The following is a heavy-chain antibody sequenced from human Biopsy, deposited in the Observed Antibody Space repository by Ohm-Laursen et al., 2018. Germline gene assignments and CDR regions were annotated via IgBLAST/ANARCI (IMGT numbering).Heavy chain of an antibody. CDR3: ARGDYFDSNGYFWFDP. CDR2: NFNSTNT. D-gene: IGHD3-22*01. Sequence: TLSLTCTVSGGSISSGGCYWSWIRPRPGMGLVWIGYNFNSTNTYYNPPLKNLITISGDTSKNQFSLKLNSVTAADAAVYYCARGDYFDSNGYFWFDPWGQGTLVTVSS. V-gene: IGHV4-31*01. CDR1: GGSISSGGCY. J-gene: IGHJ5*02.